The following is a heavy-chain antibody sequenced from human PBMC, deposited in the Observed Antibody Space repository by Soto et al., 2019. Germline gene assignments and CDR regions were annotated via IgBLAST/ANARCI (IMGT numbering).Heavy chain of an antibody. CDR2: INHSGST. CDR3: ARLSSSSWYLFDY. CDR1: GGSFSGYY. V-gene: IGHV4-34*01. D-gene: IGHD6-13*01. Sequence: QVQLQQWGAGLLKPSETLSLTCAVYGGSFSGYYWSWIRQPPGKGLEWIGEINHSGSTNYNPSLKSRVTKSVDTSKNQFSLKLSSVTAADTAVYYCARLSSSSWYLFDYWGQGTLVTVSS. J-gene: IGHJ4*02.